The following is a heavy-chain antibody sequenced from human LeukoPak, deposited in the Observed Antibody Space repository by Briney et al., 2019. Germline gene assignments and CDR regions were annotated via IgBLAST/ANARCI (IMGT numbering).Heavy chain of an antibody. J-gene: IGHJ3*02. CDR1: GGTFSSYA. V-gene: IGHV1-69*05. CDR2: IIPIFGTA. Sequence: ASVKVSCKASGGTFSSYAISWVRQAPGQGLEWMGGIIPIFGTANYAQKFQGRVTITTDGSTSTAYMELSSLRSEDTAVYYCARGAKRNNWNDPDAFDIWGQGTMVTVSS. D-gene: IGHD1-20*01. CDR3: ARGAKRNNWNDPDAFDI.